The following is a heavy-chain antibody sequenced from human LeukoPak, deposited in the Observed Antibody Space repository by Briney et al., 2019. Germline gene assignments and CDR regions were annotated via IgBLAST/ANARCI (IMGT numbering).Heavy chain of an antibody. CDR3: ARDNHSRTRHLQGDAFDI. CDR1: GGSISSGSYY. Sequence: SETLSLTCTVSGGSISSGSYYWSWIRQPAGKGLEWIGYIYYSGSTNYNPSLKSRVTISVDTSKNQFSLKLSSVTAADTAVYYCARDNHSRTRHLQGDAFDIWGQGTMVTVSS. V-gene: IGHV4-61*10. D-gene: IGHD6-13*01. J-gene: IGHJ3*02. CDR2: IYYSGST.